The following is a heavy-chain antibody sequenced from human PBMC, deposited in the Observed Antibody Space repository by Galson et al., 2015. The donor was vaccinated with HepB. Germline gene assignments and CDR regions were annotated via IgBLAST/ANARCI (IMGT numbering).Heavy chain of an antibody. CDR3: ASDDYHDSSGFYLSRASHI. V-gene: IGHV3-7*03. CDR2: IKQDGSEK. CDR1: GFTFSRYW. D-gene: IGHD3-22*01. J-gene: IGHJ3*02. Sequence: SLRLSCAASGFTFSRYWMSWVRQAPGKGLEWVANIKQDGSEKYYVGSVKGRFTISRDNAKNLLYLQMNSLRAEDTAVYYCASDDYHDSSGFYLSRASHIWGQGTMVTVSS.